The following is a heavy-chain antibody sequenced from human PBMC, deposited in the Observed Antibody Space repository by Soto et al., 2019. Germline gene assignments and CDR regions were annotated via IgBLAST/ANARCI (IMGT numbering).Heavy chain of an antibody. D-gene: IGHD3-22*01. V-gene: IGHV3-23*01. Sequence: GGSLRLSCAASGFTFSSYAMSWVRQAPGKGLEWVSAISGSGGSTYYADSVKGRFTISRDNSKNTLYLQMNSLRAEDTAVYYCAKDLXPITMIVVVITMGAFDIWGQGTMVTVSS. CDR3: AKDLXPITMIVVVITMGAFDI. CDR1: GFTFSSYA. J-gene: IGHJ3*02. CDR2: ISGSGGST.